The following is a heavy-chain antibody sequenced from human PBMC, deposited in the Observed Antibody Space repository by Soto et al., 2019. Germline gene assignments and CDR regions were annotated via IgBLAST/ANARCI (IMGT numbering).Heavy chain of an antibody. Sequence: SETLSLTCTVSGDSISNKNYHWGWTRQPPGKGLEWIGTVYSNGHTYHNPSLKSRLAMAVDTSKNQFSLSLISVTAADPAVYFSASLTNGRPRDSWGQGTLVTVSS. J-gene: IGHJ4*02. CDR3: ASLTNGRPRDS. D-gene: IGHD2-8*01. CDR2: VYSNGHT. CDR1: GDSISNKNYH. V-gene: IGHV4-39*01.